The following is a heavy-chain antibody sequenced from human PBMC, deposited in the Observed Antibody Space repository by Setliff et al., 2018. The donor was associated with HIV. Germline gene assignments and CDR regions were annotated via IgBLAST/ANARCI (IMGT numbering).Heavy chain of an antibody. V-gene: IGHV3-74*01. CDR3: AKDYGSGTYRYFDY. D-gene: IGHD3-10*01. CDR2: IDSDESTT. CDR1: GFNFRSYS. J-gene: IGHJ4*02. Sequence: PGGSLRLSCLGSGFNFRSYSMHWVRQAPGKGLVWVARIDSDESTTISADSVKGRFTISRDNAKNTLFLQMNRLTVEDTALYYCAKDYGSGTYRYFDYWGQGTLVTVSS.